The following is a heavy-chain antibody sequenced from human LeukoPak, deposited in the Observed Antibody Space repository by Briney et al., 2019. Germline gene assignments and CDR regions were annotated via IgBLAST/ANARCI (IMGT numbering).Heavy chain of an antibody. J-gene: IGHJ4*02. CDR3: TTDLIVGATRPIDY. CDR2: IKSKTDGGTT. V-gene: IGHV3-15*01. Sequence: GGSLRLSCAASGFTFSNAWISWVRQAPGKGLEWVGRIKSKTDGGTTDYAAPVKGRFTISRDDSKNTLYLQMNSLKTEDTAVYYCTTDLIVGATRPIDYWGQGTLVTVSS. CDR1: GFTFSNAW. D-gene: IGHD1-26*01.